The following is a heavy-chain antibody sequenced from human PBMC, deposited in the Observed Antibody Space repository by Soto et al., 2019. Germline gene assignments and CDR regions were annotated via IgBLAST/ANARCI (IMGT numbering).Heavy chain of an antibody. V-gene: IGHV3-30*18. J-gene: IGHJ6*02. CDR1: GDSGFSCSSYG. CDR2: ISYDGTIR. Sequence: VQLVESGGGVVQPGRSLTLSCAASGDSGFSCSSYGFHLVRQAPGKGLEWVAVISYDGTIRHFAESVKGRFTVSRDNAMLTVDLQMNSLRPEYTAVYYCAKDRMVTSKFYGMDVWGQWTTVTVSS. D-gene: IGHD2-8*01. CDR3: AKDRMVTSKFYGMDV.